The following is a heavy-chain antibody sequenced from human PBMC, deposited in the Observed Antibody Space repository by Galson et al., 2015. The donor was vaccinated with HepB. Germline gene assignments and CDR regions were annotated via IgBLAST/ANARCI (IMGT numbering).Heavy chain of an antibody. D-gene: IGHD6-19*01. Sequence: SVKVSCKASGYTFTSYGISWVRQAPGQGLEWMGWISAYNGNTNYAQKLQGRVTMTTDTSTSTAYMELSSLRSEDTAVYYCARGRQWLGTNNWFDPWGQGTLVTVSS. CDR3: ARGRQWLGTNNWFDP. V-gene: IGHV1-18*04. J-gene: IGHJ5*02. CDR1: GYTFTSYG. CDR2: ISAYNGNT.